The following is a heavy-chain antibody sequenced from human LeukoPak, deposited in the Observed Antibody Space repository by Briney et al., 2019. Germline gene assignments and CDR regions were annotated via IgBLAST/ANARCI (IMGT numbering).Heavy chain of an antibody. V-gene: IGHV1-69*13. CDR1: GGTFSSYA. J-gene: IGHJ5*02. CDR2: IIPIFGTA. CDR3: AAGRGDYDILTGYYITWFDP. Sequence: SVKVSCKASGGTFSSYAISWVRQAPGQGLEWMGGIIPIFGTANYAQKFQGRVTITADESTSTAYMELSSLRSEDTAVYYCAAGRGDYDILTGYYITWFDPWGQGTLVTVSA. D-gene: IGHD3-9*01.